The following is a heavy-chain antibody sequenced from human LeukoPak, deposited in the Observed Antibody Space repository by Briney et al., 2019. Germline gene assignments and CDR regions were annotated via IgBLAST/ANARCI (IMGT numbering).Heavy chain of an antibody. Sequence: GESLKISCKGSGYSFTSYWIGWVRQMPGKGLEWMGIIYPGDSDTRYSPSFQGQVTISADKSFSTAYLQWSSLKASDTAIYYCAISKSSSWYPFYLDYWGQGTLVTVSS. J-gene: IGHJ4*02. CDR2: IYPGDSDT. V-gene: IGHV5-51*01. D-gene: IGHD6-13*01. CDR3: AISKSSSWYPFYLDY. CDR1: GYSFTSYW.